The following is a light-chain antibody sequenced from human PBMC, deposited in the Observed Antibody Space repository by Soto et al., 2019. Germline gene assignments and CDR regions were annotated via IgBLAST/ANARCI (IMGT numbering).Light chain of an antibody. CDR2: STN. V-gene: IGLV8-61*01. CDR1: SGSVSPSYY. J-gene: IGLJ2*01. CDR3: SSYSSSTTHVV. Sequence: QTVVTQEPSFSVSPGRTVTLTCGLSSGSVSPSYYPSWYQQTPGQAPRTLIYSTNTRSSGVPDRFSGSILGNKAALTITGAQADDESDYYCSSYSSSTTHVVFGGGTKLTVL.